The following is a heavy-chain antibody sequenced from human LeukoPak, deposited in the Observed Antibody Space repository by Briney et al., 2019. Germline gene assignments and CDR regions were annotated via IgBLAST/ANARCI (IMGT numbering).Heavy chain of an antibody. D-gene: IGHD1-7*01. J-gene: IGHJ5*02. CDR2: IYHSGST. Sequence: PSETLSLTCTVSGYSISSGYYWGWIRQPPGKGLEWIGSIYHSGSTYYNPSLKSRVTISVDTSKNQFSLKLSSVTAADTAVYYCARDSLITGTMSGNWFDPWGQGTLVTVSS. CDR3: ARDSLITGTMSGNWFDP. CDR1: GYSISSGYY. V-gene: IGHV4-38-2*02.